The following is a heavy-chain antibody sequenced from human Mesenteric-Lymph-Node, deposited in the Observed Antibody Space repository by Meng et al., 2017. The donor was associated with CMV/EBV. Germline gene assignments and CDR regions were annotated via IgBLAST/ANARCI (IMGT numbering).Heavy chain of an antibody. Sequence: GESLKISCAASGFTFSYYYMTWIRQAPGKGLEWVSYISSASTTMNYADSVKGRFTISRDNAKNSLFLETNSLRAEDTAVYYCVRIRDNNWFDPWGQGTLVTVSS. V-gene: IGHV3-11*04. J-gene: IGHJ5*02. CDR1: GFTFSYYY. CDR3: VRIRDNNWFDP. D-gene: IGHD5-24*01. CDR2: ISSASTTM.